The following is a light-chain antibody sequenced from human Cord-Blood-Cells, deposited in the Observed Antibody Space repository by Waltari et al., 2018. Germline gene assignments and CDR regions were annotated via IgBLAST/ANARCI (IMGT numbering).Light chain of an antibody. Sequence: QSALTQPASVSGSPGQSITISCTGTSSDVGGYNYVSWYQQHPGKAPKLMIYEVSNRPSGVSKRVSGSKSGNTASLTISGLQAEDEADYYCSSYTSSSTHWVFGGGTKLTVL. CDR1: SSDVGGYNY. V-gene: IGLV2-14*01. J-gene: IGLJ3*02. CDR2: EVS. CDR3: SSYTSSSTHWV.